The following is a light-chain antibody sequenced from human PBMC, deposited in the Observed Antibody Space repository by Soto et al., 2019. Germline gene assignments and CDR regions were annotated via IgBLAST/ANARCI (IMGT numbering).Light chain of an antibody. CDR2: EVN. V-gene: IGLV2-14*01. Sequence: QSALTQPASVSGSPGQSITISCTGTSSDVGGYNYVSWYQQHPDKAPKLMIYEVNHRPSGVSNRFSGSKSGNTASLTISGLQAEDEADYYCSSYTCSSVHGVVFGGGTKLTVL. J-gene: IGLJ2*01. CDR1: SSDVGGYNY. CDR3: SSYTCSSVHGVV.